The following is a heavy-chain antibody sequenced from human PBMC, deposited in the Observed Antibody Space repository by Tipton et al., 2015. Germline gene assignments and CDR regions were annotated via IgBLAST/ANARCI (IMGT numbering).Heavy chain of an antibody. V-gene: IGHV1-69*01. CDR1: GGTFSTYS. J-gene: IGHJ6*02. CDR2: VIPLFGIS. CDR3: GRGDVLPIRDFQNPGHFYGMDV. D-gene: IGHD3-9*01. Sequence: QSGAEVKKPGSSVKVSCKASGGTFSTYSISWVRQAPGQGLEWMGGVIPLFGISNYAQKFHGRVTITADDLRTTAYMEMSGLRSADTAVYYCGRGDVLPIRDFQNPGHFYGMDVWGQGTKVTVSS.